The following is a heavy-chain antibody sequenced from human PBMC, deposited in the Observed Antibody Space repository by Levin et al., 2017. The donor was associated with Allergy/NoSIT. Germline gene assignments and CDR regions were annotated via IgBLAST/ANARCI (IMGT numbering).Heavy chain of an antibody. CDR2: INYRGVT. CDR3: ARNRIIVSGGNDYYYGMDV. D-gene: IGHD5/OR15-5a*01. Sequence: PSQTLSLTCSVSGGSVSSGTYYWSWIRRPPGKGLEWIGYINYRGVTKYNPSLKSRGTISVDTSKNEFSLKVTSVTAADTAVYYCARNRIIVSGGNDYYYGMDVWGQGTTVTVSS. CDR1: GGSVSSGTYY. V-gene: IGHV4-61*01. J-gene: IGHJ6*02.